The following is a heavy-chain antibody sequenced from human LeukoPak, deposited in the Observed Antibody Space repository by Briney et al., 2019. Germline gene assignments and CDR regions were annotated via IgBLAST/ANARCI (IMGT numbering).Heavy chain of an antibody. V-gene: IGHV3-64*01. CDR2: ISSNGGST. Sequence: PGGSLRLSCAASGFTFSSYAMHWVRQAPGKGLEYVSAISSNGGSTYYANSVKGRFTISRDNSKNTLYLQLGSLRAEDMAVYYCARDLRAQYYDILTEENWFDPWGQGTLVTVSS. D-gene: IGHD3-9*01. CDR3: ARDLRAQYYDILTEENWFDP. J-gene: IGHJ5*02. CDR1: GFTFSSYA.